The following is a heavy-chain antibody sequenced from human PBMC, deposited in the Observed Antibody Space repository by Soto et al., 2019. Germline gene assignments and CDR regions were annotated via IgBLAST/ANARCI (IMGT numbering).Heavy chain of an antibody. CDR1: GYPVTAYY. Sequence: QLHLVQSGAVVKKPGASVTVSCSASGYPVTAYYMHWVRQAPGRGLEWMGGINPATGAAKYTQTFHGRVTMTRDTSTSTVCMELSGLTSEETAVFSCARGGGVGVAGSAAFDMWGQGTLVTVSS. D-gene: IGHD3-3*01. J-gene: IGHJ3*02. CDR3: ARGGGVGVAGSAAFDM. CDR2: INPATGAA. V-gene: IGHV1-2*02.